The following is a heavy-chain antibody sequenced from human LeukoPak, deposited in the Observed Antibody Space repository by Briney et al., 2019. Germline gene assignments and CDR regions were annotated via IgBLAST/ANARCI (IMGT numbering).Heavy chain of an antibody. V-gene: IGHV3-21*01. CDR3: ASEGHVAAAGPLIYSDY. Sequence: PGGSLRLSCAASGFTFSSYSMNWVRQAPGKGLEWVSSISSSSSYIYYADSVKGRFTISRDNAKNSLYLQMNSLRAEDTAVYYCASEGHVAAAGPLIYSDYWGQGTLVTVSS. CDR1: GFTFSSYS. D-gene: IGHD6-13*01. J-gene: IGHJ4*02. CDR2: ISSSSSYI.